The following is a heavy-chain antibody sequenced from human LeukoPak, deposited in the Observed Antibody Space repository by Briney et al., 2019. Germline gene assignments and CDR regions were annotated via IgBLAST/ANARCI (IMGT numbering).Heavy chain of an antibody. CDR1: GFTFSNYA. Sequence: SGGSLRLSCAGSGFTFSNYAMTWVRQAPGKGLEWVSSVSGSGRNTFYPDSVEGRFTISRDNSKNTLYLQMNSLRAEDTAVYYCAKVTGGDMITYGGLDYWGQGTLVTVSS. D-gene: IGHD3-16*01. V-gene: IGHV3-23*01. CDR2: VSGSGRNT. J-gene: IGHJ4*02. CDR3: AKVTGGDMITYGGLDY.